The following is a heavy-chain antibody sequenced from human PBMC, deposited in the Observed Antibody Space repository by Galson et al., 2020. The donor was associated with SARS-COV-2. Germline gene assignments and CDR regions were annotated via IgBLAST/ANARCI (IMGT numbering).Heavy chain of an antibody. V-gene: IGHV4-59*01. J-gene: IGHJ4*02. CDR2: IYYSGST. D-gene: IGHD5-12*01. CDR1: GGSISSYY. CDR3: ARDSEMAFDY. Sequence: ETSETLSLTCTVSGGSISSYYWSWIRQPPGKGLEWIGYIYYSGSTNYNPSLKSRVTISVDTSKNQFSLKLSSVTAADTAVYYCARDSEMAFDYWGQGTLVTVSS.